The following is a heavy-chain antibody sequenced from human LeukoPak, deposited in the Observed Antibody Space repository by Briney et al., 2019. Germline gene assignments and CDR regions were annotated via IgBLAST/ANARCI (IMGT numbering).Heavy chain of an antibody. CDR1: GFTFSSYS. D-gene: IGHD6-25*01. CDR2: ISSSSTI. CDR3: AKGDSSGPYDY. J-gene: IGHJ4*02. V-gene: IGHV3-48*01. Sequence: GGSLRLSRAASGFTFSSYSMNWVRQAPGKGLEWVSYISSSSTIYYADSVKGRFTISRDNAKNSLYLQMNSLRAEDTAVYYCAKGDSSGPYDYWGQGTLVTVSS.